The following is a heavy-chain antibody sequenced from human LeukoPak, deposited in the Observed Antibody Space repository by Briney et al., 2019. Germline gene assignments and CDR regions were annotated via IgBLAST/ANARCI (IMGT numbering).Heavy chain of an antibody. J-gene: IGHJ6*02. CDR3: ASTSIVVVPAAMAPWYYYGMDV. CDR1: GFTFSYYA. D-gene: IGHD2-2*01. CDR2: ISYHGTNK. Sequence: GGSLRLSCAASGFTFSYYALHWVRQAPGKGLEWVSFISYHGTNKYYADSVKGRFTISRDNAKNSLYLQMNSLRAEDTAVYYCASTSIVVVPAAMAPWYYYGMDVWGQGTTVTVSS. V-gene: IGHV3-30*07.